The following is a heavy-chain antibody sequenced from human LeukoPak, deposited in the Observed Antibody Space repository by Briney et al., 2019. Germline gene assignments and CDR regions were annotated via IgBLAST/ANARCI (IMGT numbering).Heavy chain of an antibody. CDR2: ISGSGGST. V-gene: IGHV3-23*01. CDR1: GFTFSSYA. J-gene: IGHJ4*02. CDR3: AKCIQTGIAAAGTIAY. D-gene: IGHD6-13*01. Sequence: GGSLRLSCAASGFTFSSYAMSWVRQAPGKGLEWVSAISGSGGSTYYADSVKGRFTISRDNSKNTLYLQMNSLRAEDTAVYYCAKCIQTGIAAAGTIAYWGQGTLLTVSS.